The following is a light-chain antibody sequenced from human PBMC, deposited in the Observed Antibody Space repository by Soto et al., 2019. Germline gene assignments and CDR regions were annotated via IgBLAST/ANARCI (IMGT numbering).Light chain of an antibody. J-gene: IGKJ1*01. CDR2: AAS. CDR1: QTIRTY. V-gene: IGKV1-39*01. Sequence: DIHMTQFPSSLSASVGDRVTITCRASQTIRTYVNWFQQKPGKAPELLIYAASSLQTGVPPRFSGSVSGAEFSLTISSLQPEDSATYYCQQTYNVPQTYGQGTKVEIK. CDR3: QQTYNVPQT.